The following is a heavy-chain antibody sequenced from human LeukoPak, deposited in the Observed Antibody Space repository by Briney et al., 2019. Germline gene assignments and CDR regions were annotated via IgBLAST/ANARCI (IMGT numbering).Heavy chain of an antibody. D-gene: IGHD1-26*01. CDR3: AKEGAASAFDI. CDR2: INSGGTT. Sequence: PGGSLRLSCAASVITVSSNYMSWVRQAPGKGLEWVSVINSGGTTYYADSVKGRFTISRDNAKNSLYLQMNSLRAEDTAVYYCAKEGAASAFDIWGQGSMVTVSS. V-gene: IGHV3-53*01. CDR1: VITVSSNY. J-gene: IGHJ3*02.